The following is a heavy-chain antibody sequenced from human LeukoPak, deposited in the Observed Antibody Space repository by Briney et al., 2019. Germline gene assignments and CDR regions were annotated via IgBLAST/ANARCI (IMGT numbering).Heavy chain of an antibody. CDR2: INPSGGST. Sequence: ASVKVSCKASGYTFTSYYMHWVRQAPGQGLEWMGIINPSGGSTSYAQKFQGRVTMTRDTSTSTVYMELSSLRSEDTAVYYCARDSPGRFSTGYNWFDPWGQGTLVTVSS. V-gene: IGHV1-46*01. CDR1: GYTFTSYY. D-gene: IGHD1-14*01. J-gene: IGHJ5*02. CDR3: ARDSPGRFSTGYNWFDP.